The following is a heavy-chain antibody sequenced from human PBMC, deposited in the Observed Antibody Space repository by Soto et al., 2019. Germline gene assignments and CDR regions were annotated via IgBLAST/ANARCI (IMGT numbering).Heavy chain of an antibody. CDR2: INYSGGNT. CDR1: GFTFSSYA. Sequence: EVQLLESGGGLVQPGGSLRLSCAASGFTFSSYAMSWVRQAPGKGLEWDSGINYSGGNTYYADSVKGRFTISRDNSKSTLYLQMNSLRAEDTAVYYCAKDGEWIQLWLVYWGQGTLVTVSS. V-gene: IGHV3-23*01. CDR3: AKDGEWIQLWLVY. J-gene: IGHJ4*02. D-gene: IGHD5-18*01.